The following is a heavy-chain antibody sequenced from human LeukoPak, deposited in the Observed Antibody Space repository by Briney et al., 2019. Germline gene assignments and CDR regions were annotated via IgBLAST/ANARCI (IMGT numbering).Heavy chain of an antibody. V-gene: IGHV3-30*06. CDR2: ISYDGSNT. CDR1: GFTFSSYG. J-gene: IGHJ3*02. D-gene: IGHD3-22*01. Sequence: GRSLRLSCAASGFTFSSYGMHWVRQAPGKGLEWVAVISYDGSNTYYADSVKGRFTISRDNSKNMLYLQMNSLRAEDTAVYHCASQKARYDSGGYYYVGAFDIWGQGTTVTVSS. CDR3: ASQKARYDSGGYYYVGAFDI.